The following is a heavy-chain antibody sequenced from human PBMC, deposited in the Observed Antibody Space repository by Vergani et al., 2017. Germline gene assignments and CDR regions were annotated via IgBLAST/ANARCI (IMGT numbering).Heavy chain of an antibody. J-gene: IGHJ5*02. V-gene: IGHV1-46*01. CDR1: GYTFTSYY. CDR3: AREGSYDFWSGYSRPLNWFDP. D-gene: IGHD3-3*01. CDR2: INPSGGST. Sequence: QVQLVQSGAEVKKPGASVKVSCKASGYTFTSYYMHWVRQAPGQGLEWMGIINPSGGSTSYAQKFQGRVTMTTDTSTSTAYMELRSLRSDDTAVYYCAREGSYDFWSGYSRPLNWFDPWGQGTLVTVSS.